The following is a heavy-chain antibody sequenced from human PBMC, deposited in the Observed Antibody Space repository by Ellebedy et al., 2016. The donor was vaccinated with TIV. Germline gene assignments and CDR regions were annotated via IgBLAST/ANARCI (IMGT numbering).Heavy chain of an antibody. CDR2: INPNSGGT. Sequence: ASVKVSXKASGYTFTGYYMHWVRQAPGQGLEWMGWINPNSGGTNYAQKFQGRVTMARDTSISTAYMELSRLRSDDTAVYYRAREGDGYSSGWYYFDYWGQGTLVTVSS. D-gene: IGHD6-19*01. V-gene: IGHV1-2*02. J-gene: IGHJ4*02. CDR1: GYTFTGYY. CDR3: AREGDGYSSGWYYFDY.